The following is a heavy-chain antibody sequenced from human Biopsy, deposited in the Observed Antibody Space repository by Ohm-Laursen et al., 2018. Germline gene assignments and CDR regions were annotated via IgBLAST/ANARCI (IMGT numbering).Heavy chain of an antibody. D-gene: IGHD3-22*01. J-gene: IGHJ5*02. CDR2: IFYRGST. CDR3: ARDYDTSGYYYVS. CDR1: GGSISNNNYY. V-gene: IGHV4-39*01. Sequence: GTLSLTCTVSGGSISNNNYYWGWIRQPPGQGLEWIGSIFYRGSTHYKPSLKSRVNISVDTSQNQFSLKLNSVTAADTAVYYCARDYDTSGYYYVSWGRGTLVTVSS.